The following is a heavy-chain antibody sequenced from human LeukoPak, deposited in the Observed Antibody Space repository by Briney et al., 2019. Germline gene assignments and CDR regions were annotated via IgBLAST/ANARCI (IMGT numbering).Heavy chain of an antibody. CDR2: ISYDGSNK. V-gene: IGHV3-30-3*01. J-gene: IGHJ4*02. CDR1: GFTFSSYA. Sequence: GGSLRLSCAASGFTFSSYAMHWVRQAPGKGLEWVAVISYDGSNKYYADSVKGRFTISRDNSKNTLYLQMNSLRAEDTAVYYCASPYYDFWSGYYSDYFDYWGQGTLVTVSS. CDR3: ASPYYDFWSGYYSDYFDY. D-gene: IGHD3-3*01.